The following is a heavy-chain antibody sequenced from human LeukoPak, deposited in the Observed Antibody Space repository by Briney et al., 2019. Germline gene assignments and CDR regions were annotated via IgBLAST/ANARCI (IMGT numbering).Heavy chain of an antibody. CDR3: ATKVAPSDHYYYYGMDV. CDR1: GGSISSNY. CDR2: IHYSGRT. V-gene: IGHV4-59*01. D-gene: IGHD5-12*01. Sequence: SETLSLTCTVSGGSISSNYWSWVRQPPGKGLEWIGYIHYSGRTNYNPSLKSRVTISVDTSKNQFSLELSSVTAADTAVYYCATKVAPSDHYYYYGMDVWGQGTTVTVSS. J-gene: IGHJ6*02.